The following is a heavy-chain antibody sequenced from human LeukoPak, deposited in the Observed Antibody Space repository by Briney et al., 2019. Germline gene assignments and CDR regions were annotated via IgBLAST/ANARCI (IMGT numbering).Heavy chain of an antibody. D-gene: IGHD3-3*01. Sequence: PSETLSLTCTVSGGSISSSSYYWGWIRQPPGKGLEWIGSIYYSGSTYYNPSLKSRVTISVDTSKNQFSLKLSSVTAADTAVYYCARAMYYDFWSGYNPFDYWGQGTLVTVSS. J-gene: IGHJ4*02. CDR1: GGSISSSSYY. CDR2: IYYSGST. CDR3: ARAMYYDFWSGYNPFDY. V-gene: IGHV4-39*07.